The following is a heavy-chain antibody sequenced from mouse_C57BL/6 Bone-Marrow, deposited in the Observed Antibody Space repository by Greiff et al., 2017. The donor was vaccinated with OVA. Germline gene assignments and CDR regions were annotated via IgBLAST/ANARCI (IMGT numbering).Heavy chain of an antibody. CDR3: ARFDGFDD. J-gene: IGHJ2*01. CDR2: INPYNGGT. Sequence: VHVKQSGPVLVKPGASVKMSCKASGYTFTDYYMNWVKQSHGKSLEWIGVINPYNGGTSYNQKFKGKATLTVDKSSSTAYMELNSLTSEDSAVYYCARFDGFDDWGQGTTLTVSS. CDR1: GYTFTDYY. V-gene: IGHV1-19*01. D-gene: IGHD2-3*01.